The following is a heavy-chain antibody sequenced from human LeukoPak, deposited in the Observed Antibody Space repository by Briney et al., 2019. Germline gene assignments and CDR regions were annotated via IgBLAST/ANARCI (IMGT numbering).Heavy chain of an antibody. CDR2: INPNSGGT. CDR1: GYTFTGYY. D-gene: IGHD3-22*01. CDR3: ARHILSDYYDSSGYLDY. J-gene: IGHJ4*02. Sequence: ASVKVSCKASGYTFTGYYMHWVRQAPGQGLEWMGWINPNSGGTNCAQKFQGWVTMTRDTSISTAYMELSRLRSDDTAVYYCARHILSDYYDSSGYLDYWGQGTLVTVSS. V-gene: IGHV1-2*04.